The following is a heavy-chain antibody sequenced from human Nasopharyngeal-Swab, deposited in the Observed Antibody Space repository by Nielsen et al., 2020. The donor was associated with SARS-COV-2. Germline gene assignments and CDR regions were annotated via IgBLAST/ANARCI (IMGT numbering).Heavy chain of an antibody. D-gene: IGHD1-1*01. CDR3: ARSGTTKYGLDV. J-gene: IGHJ6*01. CDR1: GGSISGYF. CDR2: VYTSGST. Sequence: SETLSLTCSVSGGSISGYFLSWIRQPAGEGLEWIGRVYTSGSTNYNPSLKSRVTISIDMSKNQFSRELRSVTAADTAFYYCARSGTTKYGLDVWGQGTTVIVSS. V-gene: IGHV4-4*07.